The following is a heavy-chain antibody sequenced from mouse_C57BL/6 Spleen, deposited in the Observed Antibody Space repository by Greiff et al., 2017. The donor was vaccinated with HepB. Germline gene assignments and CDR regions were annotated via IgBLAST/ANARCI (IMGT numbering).Heavy chain of an antibody. D-gene: IGHD1-1*01. V-gene: IGHV5-9*01. J-gene: IGHJ2*01. Sequence: EVKLMESGGGLVKPGGSLKLSCAASGFTFSSYTMSWVRQTPEKRLEWVATISGGGGNTYYPDSVKGRFTISRDNAKNTLYLQMSSLRSEDTALYYCARGTVVAPFDYWGQGTTLTVSS. CDR1: GFTFSSYT. CDR2: ISGGGGNT. CDR3: ARGTVVAPFDY.